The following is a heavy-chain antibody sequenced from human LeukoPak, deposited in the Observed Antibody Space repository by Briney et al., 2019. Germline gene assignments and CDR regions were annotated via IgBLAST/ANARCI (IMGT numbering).Heavy chain of an antibody. V-gene: IGHV5-51*01. Sequence: GESLKISCKGSGYSFTSYWISWVRQMPGKGLEWMGIIYPGDSDTRYSPSFQGQVTISADKSISTAYLQWSSLKASDTAMYYCARISGEVTAMSLDAFDIWGQGTMVTVSS. CDR3: ARISGEVTAMSLDAFDI. D-gene: IGHD2-21*02. J-gene: IGHJ3*02. CDR2: IYPGDSDT. CDR1: GYSFTSYW.